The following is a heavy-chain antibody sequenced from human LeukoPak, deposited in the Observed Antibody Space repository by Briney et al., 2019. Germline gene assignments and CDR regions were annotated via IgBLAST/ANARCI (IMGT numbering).Heavy chain of an antibody. CDR3: GRDLNYNQIDY. D-gene: IGHD4-11*01. J-gene: IGHJ4*02. CDR2: IKTDGSIT. V-gene: IGHV3-74*01. CDR1: GFTFSTYW. Sequence: PGGSLRLSCAASGFTFSTYWLYWVRQAPGKGLVWVSHIKTDGSITNYAESVKGRFTISRDNARNTLYLQMNSLRAEDTAVYYCGRDLNYNQIDYWGQGTLVTVSS.